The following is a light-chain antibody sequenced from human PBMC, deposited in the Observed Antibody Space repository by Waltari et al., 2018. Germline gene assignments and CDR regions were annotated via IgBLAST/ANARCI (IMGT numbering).Light chain of an antibody. CDR1: SADVGFYNL. CDR3: CSYAGSATYV. CDR2: EVN. V-gene: IGLV2-23*02. Sequence: STLTQPASVSGSPGQSITISCIGSSADVGFYNLVSWYQQHPGQAPKFLMFEVNKRPAWIFDRVSGSKSGNTASRTISGLQAEDEADYYCCSYAGSATYVFGSGTRVTVL. J-gene: IGLJ1*01.